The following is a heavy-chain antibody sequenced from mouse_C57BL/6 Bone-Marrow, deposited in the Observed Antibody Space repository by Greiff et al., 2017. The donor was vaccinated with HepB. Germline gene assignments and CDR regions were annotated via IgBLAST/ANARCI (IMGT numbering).Heavy chain of an antibody. D-gene: IGHD2-4*01. CDR3: AKGNYYDYAFAY. Sequence: QVQLQQPGAELVKPGASVKLSCKASGYTFTSYWVQWVKQRPGQGLEWIGEIDPSDSYTNYNQKFKGKATLTVDTSSSTAYMQLSSLTSEDSAVYYCAKGNYYDYAFAYWGQGTLVTVSA. CDR1: GYTFTSYW. J-gene: IGHJ3*01. V-gene: IGHV1-50*01. CDR2: IDPSDSYT.